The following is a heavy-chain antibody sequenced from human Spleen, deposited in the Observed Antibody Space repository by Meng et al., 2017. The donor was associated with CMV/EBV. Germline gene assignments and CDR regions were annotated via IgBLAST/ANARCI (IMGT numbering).Heavy chain of an antibody. D-gene: IGHD3-3*01. V-gene: IGHV1-2*02. CDR2: INPNSGGT. J-gene: IGHJ4*02. CDR3: ARETGDDFWSGYSNGVFDY. Sequence: FTGYYMHWVRQAPGQGLEWMGWINPNSGGTNYAQKFQGRVTITTDESTSTVYMQLSSLRSEDTAVYYCARETGDDFWSGYSNGVFDYWGQGTLVTVSS. CDR1: FTGYY.